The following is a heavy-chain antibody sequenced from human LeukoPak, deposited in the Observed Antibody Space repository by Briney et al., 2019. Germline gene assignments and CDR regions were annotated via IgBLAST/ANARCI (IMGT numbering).Heavy chain of an antibody. J-gene: IGHJ4*02. CDR1: GFTFGTYG. CDR3: AKAARGNWNDDYFDY. Sequence: GGSLRLSCASSGFTFGTYGMHWVRQAPGKGLEWVAFIRYDGSNKYYADSVKGRFTISRDNSKNTLYLQMNSLRAEDTAVYYCAKAARGNWNDDYFDYWGQGTLVTVSS. CDR2: IRYDGSNK. V-gene: IGHV3-30*02. D-gene: IGHD1-1*01.